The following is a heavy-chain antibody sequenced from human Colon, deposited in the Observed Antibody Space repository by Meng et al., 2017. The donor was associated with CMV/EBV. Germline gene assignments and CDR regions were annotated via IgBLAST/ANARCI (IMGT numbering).Heavy chain of an antibody. CDR1: GYPFTAYS. Sequence: CKGSGYPFTAYSIHWVRQAPGQGLEWMGRINPNSGGTNYGLKFQGRVTMTRDTSISTAYMELSWLRSDDTALYFCASELRDGDYIDFWGPGTLVTVSS. CDR2: INPNSGGT. J-gene: IGHJ4*02. CDR3: ASELRDGDYIDF. D-gene: IGHD3-10*01. V-gene: IGHV1-2*06.